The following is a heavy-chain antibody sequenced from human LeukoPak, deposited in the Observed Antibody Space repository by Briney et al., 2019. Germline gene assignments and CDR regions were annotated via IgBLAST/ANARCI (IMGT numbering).Heavy chain of an antibody. D-gene: IGHD6-19*01. CDR1: GGSLTSTNW. CDR2: IYHDDNS. J-gene: IGHJ4*02. Sequence: PSETLSLTCAVSGGSLTSTNWWSWVGQPPGRGLEWIGEIYHDDNSNYDPSLKSRVPISVDKSKNQFSLKLSSVTAADTAVYYCAGHSGWTGPDFWGQGTLVTVSS. V-gene: IGHV4-4*02. CDR3: AGHSGWTGPDF.